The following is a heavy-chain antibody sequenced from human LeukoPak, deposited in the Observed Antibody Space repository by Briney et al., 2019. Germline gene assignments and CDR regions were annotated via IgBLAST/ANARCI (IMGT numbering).Heavy chain of an antibody. Sequence: GGSLRLSCAASGFSITNNWMYWVRQAPGRGLVWVSRIKNDERTAVYADSVKGRFTISRDNAENSLYLQMHSLRADDTAVYYCARADSYRFDSWGQGTLVTVSS. J-gene: IGHJ4*02. CDR3: ARADSYRFDS. CDR1: GFSITNNW. V-gene: IGHV3-74*01. CDR2: IKNDERTA. D-gene: IGHD2-21*01.